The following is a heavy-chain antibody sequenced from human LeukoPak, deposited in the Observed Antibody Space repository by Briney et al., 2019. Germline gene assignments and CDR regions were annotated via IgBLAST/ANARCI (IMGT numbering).Heavy chain of an antibody. V-gene: IGHV3-74*03. CDR2: ISPDGSTT. J-gene: IGHJ4*02. D-gene: IGHD3-22*01. CDR3: ARWDDSSGYYPYYFDY. Sequence: PGGSLRLSCAASGFTFSRYWMHWVRQAPGKGLMWVSRISPDGSTTLYADSVKGRFTISRDNAKNTLYLQMNSLGAEDTAVYYCARWDDSSGYYPYYFDYWGQGTLVTVSS. CDR1: GFTFSRYW.